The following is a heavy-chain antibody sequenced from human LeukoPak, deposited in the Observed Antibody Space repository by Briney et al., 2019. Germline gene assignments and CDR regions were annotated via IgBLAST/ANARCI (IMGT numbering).Heavy chain of an antibody. CDR2: RSYDGGNN. J-gene: IGHJ4*02. CDR1: GFTFSNYA. D-gene: IGHD4-17*01. Sequence: GRSLRLSCAASGFTFSNYAMHWVRQAPGKWLEWVAIRSYDGGNNYFADSVKGRFTISRDNSKTTLYLQMNSLRAEDTAVYYCARDRYGDYNFDYWGQGTLVTVSS. CDR3: ARDRYGDYNFDY. V-gene: IGHV3-30-3*01.